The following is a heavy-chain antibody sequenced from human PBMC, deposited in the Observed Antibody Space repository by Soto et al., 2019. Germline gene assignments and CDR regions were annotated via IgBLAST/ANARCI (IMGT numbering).Heavy chain of an antibody. V-gene: IGHV1-46*01. J-gene: IGHJ4*02. CDR2: INPSGGST. CDR1: GYTFTSYY. CDR3: ARAPPSYGGNHAFDY. Sequence: QVQLVQSGAEVKKPGDSVKVSCKASGYTFTSYYMHWVRQAPGQGLEWMGIINPSGGSTSYAQKFQGRVTMTRDTSTSTVYMELSSLRSEDTAVYYCARAPPSYGGNHAFDYWGQGTLVTVSS. D-gene: IGHD2-15*01.